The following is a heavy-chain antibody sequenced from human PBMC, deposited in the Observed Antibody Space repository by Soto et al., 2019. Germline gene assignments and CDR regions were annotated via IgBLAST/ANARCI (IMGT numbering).Heavy chain of an antibody. CDR1: GFTFSSYG. Sequence: GGSLRLSCAASGFTFSSYGMHWVRQAPGKGLEWVAVISYDGSNKYYADSVKGRFTISRDNSKNTLYLQMNSPRAEDTAVYYCAKDVVVGATTGLGDYYYYYGMDVWGQGTTVTVS. D-gene: IGHD1-26*01. J-gene: IGHJ6*02. V-gene: IGHV3-30*18. CDR3: AKDVVVGATTGLGDYYYYYGMDV. CDR2: ISYDGSNK.